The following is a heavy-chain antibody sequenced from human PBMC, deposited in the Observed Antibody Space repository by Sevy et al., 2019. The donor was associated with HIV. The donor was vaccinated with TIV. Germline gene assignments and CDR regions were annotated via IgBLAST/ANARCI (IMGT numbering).Heavy chain of an antibody. CDR1: GFTFSSYG. CDR2: ISYDGSNK. V-gene: IGHV3-30*18. Sequence: GGSLRLSCAASGFTFSSYGMHWVRQAPGKGLEWVAVISYDGSNKYYADSVKGRFTISRDNSKNTLYLQMNSLRAEDTTVYYCAKDPIWFGELLRPGHDAFDIWGQGTMVTVSS. J-gene: IGHJ3*02. CDR3: AKDPIWFGELLRPGHDAFDI. D-gene: IGHD3-10*01.